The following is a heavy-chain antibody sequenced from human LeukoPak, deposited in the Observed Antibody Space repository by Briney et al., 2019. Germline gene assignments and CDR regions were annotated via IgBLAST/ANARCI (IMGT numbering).Heavy chain of an antibody. Sequence: GGSLRLSCAGSGDGFTRHTMNWVRRAPGKGLGWISYIRSTGDYIYYADSVKGRFTISRDNARTSVYLQMNSLRVEDTAIYYCAREYDSRARFDSWGQGTLVTVSS. J-gene: IGHJ4*02. CDR3: AREYDSRARFDS. V-gene: IGHV3-21*05. D-gene: IGHD6-13*01. CDR1: GDGFTRHT. CDR2: IRSTGDYI.